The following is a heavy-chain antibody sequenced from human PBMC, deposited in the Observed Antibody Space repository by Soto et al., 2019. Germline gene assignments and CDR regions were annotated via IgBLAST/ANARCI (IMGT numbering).Heavy chain of an antibody. D-gene: IGHD1-26*01. V-gene: IGHV3-23*01. J-gene: IGHJ3*02. CDR3: AKPVGEGSLCRHEAFDI. Sequence: GGSLRLSCAASGFTFSSYAMSWVRQAPGNGLEWVSAISGSGGSTYYSDSVKGRFTISRDDSKNTLYLQMNSLRAEDTAVFYCAKPVGEGSLCRHEAFDIWGQGTMVTVSS. CDR1: GFTFSSYA. CDR2: ISGSGGST.